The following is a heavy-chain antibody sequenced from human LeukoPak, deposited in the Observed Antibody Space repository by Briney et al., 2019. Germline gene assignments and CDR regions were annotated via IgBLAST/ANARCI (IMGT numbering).Heavy chain of an antibody. V-gene: IGHV3-30*04. CDR1: GFTFSSYA. D-gene: IGHD6-19*01. CDR2: ISYDGSNK. Sequence: GRSLRLSSAASGFTFSSYAMHWVRQAPGKGLEWVAVISYDGSNKYYADSVKGRFTISRDNSKNTLYLQMNSLRAEDTAVYYCARDRGQWLVQGIDYWGQGTLVTVSS. CDR3: ARDRGQWLVQGIDY. J-gene: IGHJ4*02.